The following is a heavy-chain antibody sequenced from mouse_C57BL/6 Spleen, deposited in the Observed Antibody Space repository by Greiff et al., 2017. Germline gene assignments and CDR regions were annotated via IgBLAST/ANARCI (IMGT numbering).Heavy chain of an antibody. V-gene: IGHV5-17*01. CDR3: ARPLITTERVFAY. CDR1: GFTFSDYG. Sequence: EVKLVESGGGLVKPGGSLKLSCAASGFTFSDYGMHWVRQAPEKGLEWVAYISSGSSTIYYADTVKGRFTISRDNAKNTLFLQMTSLRSEDTAMSYCARPLITTERVFAYWGQGTLVTVSA. CDR2: ISSGSSTI. J-gene: IGHJ3*01. D-gene: IGHD1-1*01.